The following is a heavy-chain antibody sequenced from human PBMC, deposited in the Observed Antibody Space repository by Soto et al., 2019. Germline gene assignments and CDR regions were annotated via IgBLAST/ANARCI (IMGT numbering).Heavy chain of an antibody. V-gene: IGHV1-69*13. CDR3: ARRYCASDNCPLFYYFVDL. D-gene: IGHD2-21*02. CDR1: GGTFNKFA. CDR2: IIPVFRSA. J-gene: IGHJ6*02. Sequence: ASVKVSCKASGGTFNKFAFSWVRQAPGQGFEWMGGIIPVFRSANYAQRFRGRITITADEYTSTVYLYLNDLRSDDTAVYYCARRYCASDNCPLFYYFVDLWGLGTTVTVSS.